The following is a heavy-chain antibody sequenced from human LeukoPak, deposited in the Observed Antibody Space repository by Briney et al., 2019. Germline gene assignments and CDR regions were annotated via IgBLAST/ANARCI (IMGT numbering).Heavy chain of an antibody. CDR3: ARSYDSSGPYLY. CDR1: GGSFSGYY. D-gene: IGHD3-22*01. Sequence: SETLSLTCAVYGGSFSGYYWSWIRQPPGKGLEWIGEINHSGSTNYNPSLKSRVTISVDTSKNQFSLKLSSVTAADTAVYYCARSYDSSGPYLYWGQGTLVTVSS. V-gene: IGHV4-34*01. CDR2: INHSGST. J-gene: IGHJ4*02.